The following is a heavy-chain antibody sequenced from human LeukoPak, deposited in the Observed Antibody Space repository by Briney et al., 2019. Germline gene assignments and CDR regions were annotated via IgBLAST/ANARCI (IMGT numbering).Heavy chain of an antibody. CDR1: GFTFSSYW. Sequence: GGSLRLSCAASGFTFSSYWMHWVRQAPGKGLVWVSRINGDGSSTSYADSVKGRFTISRDNAKNSLYLQMNSLRAEDTAVYYCARFMDIVVVPAAYYYYYGMDVWGQGTTVTVSS. CDR3: ARFMDIVVVPAAYYYYYGMDV. CDR2: INGDGSST. J-gene: IGHJ6*02. D-gene: IGHD2-2*03. V-gene: IGHV3-74*01.